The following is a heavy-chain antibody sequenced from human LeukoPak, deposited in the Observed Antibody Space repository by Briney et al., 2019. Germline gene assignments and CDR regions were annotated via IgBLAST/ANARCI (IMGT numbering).Heavy chain of an antibody. J-gene: IGHJ4*02. V-gene: IGHV4-39*01. CDR2: IYYTGST. D-gene: IGHD3-22*01. Sequence: SETLSLTCTVSGGSISSSGYYWGWIRQPPGKGLEWIGSIYYTGSTHYNPFLKSRGIISVDTSKNQFSLKLSSVTAADTAVYYCARHRNYYDSSGPYYFDYWGQGTLVTVSS. CDR1: GGSISSSGYY. CDR3: ARHRNYYDSSGPYYFDY.